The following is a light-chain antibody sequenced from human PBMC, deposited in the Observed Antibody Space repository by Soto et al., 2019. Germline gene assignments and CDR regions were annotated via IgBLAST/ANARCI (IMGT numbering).Light chain of an antibody. Sequence: DIVMTQSPATLSVSPGERATLSCRASQRVSSNLAWYQQKPGQAPRLLIYGASTRATGIPARFSGSGSGTAFTLTISSLQSEDFAVYYCQQYNNWPPWTFGQGTKGDIK. CDR2: GAS. CDR3: QQYNNWPPWT. J-gene: IGKJ1*01. CDR1: QRVSSN. V-gene: IGKV3-15*01.